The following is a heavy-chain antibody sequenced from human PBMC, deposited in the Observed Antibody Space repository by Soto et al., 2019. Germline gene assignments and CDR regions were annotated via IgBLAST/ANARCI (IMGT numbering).Heavy chain of an antibody. J-gene: IGHJ6*02. V-gene: IGHV2-5*02. CDR3: AHSIPPSVLHV. CDR1: GFSLSTSGVG. D-gene: IGHD6-6*01. Sequence: QITLKESGPTLVKPTQTLTLTCTFSGFSLSTSGVGVGWIHQPPGKALEWLALIYWDDDKRYSPSLESRLTITKYTSKNQVVLTVSNIDPVDTATYYCAHSIPPSVLHVWGQGTTVTVSS. CDR2: IYWDDDK.